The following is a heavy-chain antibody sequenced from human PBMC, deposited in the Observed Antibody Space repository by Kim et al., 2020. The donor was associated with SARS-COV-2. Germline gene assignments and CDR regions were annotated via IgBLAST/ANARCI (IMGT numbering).Heavy chain of an antibody. CDR3: VRAPSYGDYGFDF. D-gene: IGHD4-17*01. CDR1: GLTVSNNY. CDR2: IYSDSTT. Sequence: GGSLRLSCAASGLTVSNNYMSWVRQVPGKGLEWVSFIYSDSTTYYADSVKGRFTIYRDISKNTLYLQMNSLRAEDTAVYYCVRAPSYGDYGFDFWGQGTLVTVSS. V-gene: IGHV3-53*01. J-gene: IGHJ4*02.